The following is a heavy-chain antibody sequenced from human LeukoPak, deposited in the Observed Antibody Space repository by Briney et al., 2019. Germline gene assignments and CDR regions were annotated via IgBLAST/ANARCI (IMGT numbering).Heavy chain of an antibody. V-gene: IGHV4-34*01. CDR1: GDSFSGFY. CDR3: ARRPGYSSSSRIYFDS. CDR2: INHSGSI. Sequence: SETLSLTCAVSGDSFSGFYWTWIRQPPGKGLEWIGEINHSGSIKYNPSLKSRVTISIDTSKNQFSLKLSSVTAADTAVYYCARRPGYSSSSRIYFDSWDQGTLVTVSS. D-gene: IGHD6-6*01. J-gene: IGHJ4*02.